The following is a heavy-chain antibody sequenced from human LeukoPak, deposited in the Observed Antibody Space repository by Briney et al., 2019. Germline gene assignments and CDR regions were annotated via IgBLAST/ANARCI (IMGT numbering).Heavy chain of an antibody. D-gene: IGHD1-1*01. CDR2: IYDSGNT. Sequence: SETLSLTCSVSGGSISIYFWNWVRQPPGKGLEWIGYIYDSGNTNYNPSLNGRVSISVDKSKNQFSLNLSSVTAADTAVYYCARGPWNPDYWGQGTLVTVSS. CDR1: GGSISIYF. V-gene: IGHV4-59*01. CDR3: ARGPWNPDY. J-gene: IGHJ4*02.